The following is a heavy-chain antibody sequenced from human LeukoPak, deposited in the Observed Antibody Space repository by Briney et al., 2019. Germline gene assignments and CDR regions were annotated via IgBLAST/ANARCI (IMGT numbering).Heavy chain of an antibody. CDR2: IYYSGST. Sequence: PSETLSLTCTVSGGSISSYYWSWLRQPPGRGLEWIGYIYYSGSTNYNPSLKSRVTISVDTSKNQFSLKLSSVTAADTAVYYCARGSGGSSWYSLSGWDLPYYDPWDQGTLVTVSS. J-gene: IGHJ5*02. CDR3: ARGSGGSSWYSLSGWDLPYYDP. CDR1: GGSISSYY. V-gene: IGHV4-59*01. D-gene: IGHD6-13*01.